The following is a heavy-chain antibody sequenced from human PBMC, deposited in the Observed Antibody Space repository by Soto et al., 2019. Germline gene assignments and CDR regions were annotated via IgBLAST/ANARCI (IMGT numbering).Heavy chain of an antibody. CDR2: ISYDGSNK. V-gene: IGHV3-30*18. J-gene: IGHJ4*02. CDR1: GFTFSSYG. CDR3: AKDQLTIVAATLFAY. D-gene: IGHD1-26*01. Sequence: GGSLRLSGAASGFTFSSYGMHWVGQAPGKGLKWVAVISYDGSNKYYADSVKGRFTISRDNSKNTLYLQMNSLRAEDTAVYYCAKDQLTIVAATLFAYWGQGTLVTVSS.